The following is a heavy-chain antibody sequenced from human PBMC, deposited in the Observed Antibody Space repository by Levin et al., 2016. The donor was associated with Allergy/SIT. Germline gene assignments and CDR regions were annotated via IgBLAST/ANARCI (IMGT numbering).Heavy chain of an antibody. CDR1: GFSFRNYG. CDR3: AREVYYYDSTPYLDY. Sequence: GESLKISCAASGFSFRNYGMSWVRQAPGKGLEWVSCIGSSSTYIFYADSVKGRFTVSRDNAKKSLFLQMSSLRVDDTAVYYCAREVYYYDSTPYLDYWGQGSLVIVSS. D-gene: IGHD3-22*01. CDR2: IGSSSTYI. V-gene: IGHV3-21*01. J-gene: IGHJ4*02.